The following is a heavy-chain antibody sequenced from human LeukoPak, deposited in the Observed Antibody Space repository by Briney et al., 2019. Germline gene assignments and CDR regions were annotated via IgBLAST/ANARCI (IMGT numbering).Heavy chain of an antibody. D-gene: IGHD1-26*01. CDR2: IIPIFGTA. V-gene: IGHV1-69*13. CDR3: ARDRTNLDSGSCYELYWFDP. J-gene: IGHJ5*02. CDR1: GGTFSSYA. Sequence: SVKVSCKASGGTFSSYAISWVRQAPGQGLEWMGRIIPIFGTANYAQKFQGRVTITSDESTSTAYMELSSLRSEDTAVDYCARDRTNLDSGSCYELYWFDPWGQGTLVTVSS.